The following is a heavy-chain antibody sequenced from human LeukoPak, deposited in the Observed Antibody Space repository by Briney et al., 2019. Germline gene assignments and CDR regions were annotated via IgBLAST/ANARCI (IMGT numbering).Heavy chain of an antibody. CDR3: ARDHDGKDY. Sequence: PGGSLRLSCAASGFTFSRYWMSWVRQAPGKGLEWVANINQDGGDKYHADSVEGRFTISRDNAKNSLYLQMNSLRAEDTAVYYCARDHDGKDYWGQGTLVTVSS. CDR1: GFTFSRYW. V-gene: IGHV3-7*01. CDR2: INQDGGDK. J-gene: IGHJ4*02.